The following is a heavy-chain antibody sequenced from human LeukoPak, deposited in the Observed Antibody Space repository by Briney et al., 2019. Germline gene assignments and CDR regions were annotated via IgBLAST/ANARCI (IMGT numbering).Heavy chain of an antibody. Sequence: SETLSLTCTVSGGSISGYYWSWIRQPPGKGLEWIGYIYYSGSTNYNPSPKSRVTISVDTSKNQFSLKLSSVSAADTAVYYCARAGLGGGTVDYWGQGTLVTVSS. J-gene: IGHJ4*02. V-gene: IGHV4-59*01. CDR2: IYYSGST. CDR3: ARAGLGGGTVDY. D-gene: IGHD1-1*01. CDR1: GGSISGYY.